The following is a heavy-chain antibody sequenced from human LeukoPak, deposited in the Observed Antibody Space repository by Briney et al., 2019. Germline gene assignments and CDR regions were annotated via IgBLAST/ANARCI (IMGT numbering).Heavy chain of an antibody. D-gene: IGHD6-13*01. J-gene: IGHJ4*02. CDR2: ISYDGSNK. V-gene: IGHV3-30-3*01. Sequence: GGSLRLSCAASGFTFSSYAMHWVRQAPGKGLEWVAVISYDGSNKYHADSVKGRFTISRDNSKNTLYLQMNSLRAEDTAVYYCARDWGIAAAGTAFDYWGQGTLVTVS. CDR3: ARDWGIAAAGTAFDY. CDR1: GFTFSSYA.